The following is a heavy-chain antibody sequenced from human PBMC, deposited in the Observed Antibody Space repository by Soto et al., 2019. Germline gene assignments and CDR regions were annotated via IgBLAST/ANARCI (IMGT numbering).Heavy chain of an antibody. J-gene: IGHJ1*01. Sequence: SLRLSCGVSGFTFGDYYMACIRQAPGKGLEWISYISSSGGTIYYSDSVKGRFTISRDNSNNTLYLQMSSLRSEDTAVYYCARGTMRWRYFQHWGKGTLVTVSS. CDR3: ARGTMRWRYFQH. V-gene: IGHV3-11*01. CDR1: GFTFGDYY. D-gene: IGHD1-1*01. CDR2: ISSSGGTI.